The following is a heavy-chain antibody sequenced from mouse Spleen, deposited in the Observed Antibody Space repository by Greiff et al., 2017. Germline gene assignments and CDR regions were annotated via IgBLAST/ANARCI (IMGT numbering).Heavy chain of an antibody. Sequence: EVKVVESGGGLVQSGRSLRLSCATSGFTFSDFYMEWVRQAPGKGLEWIAASRNKANDYTTEYSASVKGRFIVSRDTSQSILYLQMNALRAEDTAIYYCARETTGTFAYWGQGTLVTVSA. CDR1: GFTFSDFY. D-gene: IGHD4-1*02. CDR2: SRNKANDYTT. CDR3: ARETTGTFAY. J-gene: IGHJ3*01. V-gene: IGHV7-1*01.